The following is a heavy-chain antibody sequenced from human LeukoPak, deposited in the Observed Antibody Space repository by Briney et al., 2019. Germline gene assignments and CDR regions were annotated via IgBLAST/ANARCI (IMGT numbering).Heavy chain of an antibody. J-gene: IGHJ4*02. CDR2: IYYSGST. CDR1: GGSISSSSYY. V-gene: IGHV4-39*01. Sequence: SETLSLTCTVSGGSISSSSYYWGWIRQPPRKGLEWIGSIYYSGSTYYNPSLKSRVTISVDTSKNQFSLKLSSVTAADTAVYYCAKVVVVAATPYGPFDYWGQGTLVTVSS. D-gene: IGHD2-15*01. CDR3: AKVVVVAATPYGPFDY.